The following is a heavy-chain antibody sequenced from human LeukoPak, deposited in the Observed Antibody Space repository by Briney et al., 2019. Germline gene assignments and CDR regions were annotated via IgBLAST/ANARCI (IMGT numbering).Heavy chain of an antibody. Sequence: SETLSLTCAVYGGSLSGYYWSWIRQPPGKGLEWIGEINHSGSTNYNPSLKSRVTISVDTSKNQFSLKLSSVTAADTAVYYCARDLMNDIWGQGTLVTVSS. V-gene: IGHV4-34*01. J-gene: IGHJ4*02. CDR2: INHSGST. CDR3: ARDLMNDI. CDR1: GGSLSGYY. D-gene: IGHD2-15*01.